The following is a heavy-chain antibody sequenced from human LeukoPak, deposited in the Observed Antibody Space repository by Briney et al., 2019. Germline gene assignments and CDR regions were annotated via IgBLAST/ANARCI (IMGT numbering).Heavy chain of an antibody. CDR2: IYYSGST. CDR1: GGSISSYY. V-gene: IGHV4-59*01. J-gene: IGHJ3*02. CDR3: AGGYSSGYPDAFDI. Sequence: PSETLSLTCTVSGGSISSYYWSWIRQPPGKGLEWIGYIYYSGSTNYNPSLKSRVTISVDTSKNQSSLKLSSVTAADTAVYYCAGGYSSGYPDAFDIWGQGTMVTVSS. D-gene: IGHD3-22*01.